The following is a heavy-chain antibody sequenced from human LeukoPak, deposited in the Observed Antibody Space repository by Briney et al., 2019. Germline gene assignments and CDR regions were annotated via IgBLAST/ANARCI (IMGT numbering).Heavy chain of an antibody. V-gene: IGHV3-7*01. CDR1: GFTFSSYW. D-gene: IGHD3-10*01. Sequence: GGSLRLSCAASGFTFSSYWMYWVRQAPGRGLAWVANIKEDGSEKNYVDSVKGRFTISRDNAKNSVYLQMNSLRVEDTAVYYCARDGVLLWFGEYDYWGQGTLVTVSS. CDR2: IKEDGSEK. CDR3: ARDGVLLWFGEYDY. J-gene: IGHJ4*02.